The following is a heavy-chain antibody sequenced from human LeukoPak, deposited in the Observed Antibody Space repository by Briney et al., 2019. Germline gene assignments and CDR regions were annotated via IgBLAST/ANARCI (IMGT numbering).Heavy chain of an antibody. CDR2: INWNGGST. J-gene: IGHJ3*02. Sequence: GGSLRLSCAASGFTFDDYGMSWVRHAPGKGLEWVSGINWNGGSTGYADSVKGRFTISRDNAKNSLYLQMNSLRAEDTALYYCARETHHYYNDSSGPFDSWGQGTMVTVSS. V-gene: IGHV3-20*04. CDR3: ARETHHYYNDSSGPFDS. CDR1: GFTFDDYG. D-gene: IGHD3-22*01.